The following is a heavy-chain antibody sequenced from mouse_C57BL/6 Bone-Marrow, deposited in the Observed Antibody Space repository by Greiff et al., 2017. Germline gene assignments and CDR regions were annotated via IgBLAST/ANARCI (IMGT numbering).Heavy chain of an antibody. CDR2: IWSGGST. Sequence: VKLQESGPGLVQPSQSLSITCTVSGFSLTSYGVHWVRQSPGKGLEWLGVIWSGGSTDYNAAFISRLSISKDNSKSQVFFKMNSLQADDTAIYYCARKFHYYGSSYGFAYWGQGTLVTVSA. CDR1: GFSLTSYG. D-gene: IGHD1-1*01. V-gene: IGHV2-2*01. J-gene: IGHJ3*01. CDR3: ARKFHYYGSSYGFAY.